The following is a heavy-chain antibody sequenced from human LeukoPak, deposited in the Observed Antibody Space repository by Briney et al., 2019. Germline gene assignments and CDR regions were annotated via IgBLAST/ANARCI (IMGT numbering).Heavy chain of an antibody. J-gene: IGHJ5*02. CDR3: AKSPYNDYVYWFDP. CDR1: GFTFSSYG. CDR2: ISYDGSNK. V-gene: IGHV3-30*18. Sequence: GRSLRLSCAASGFTFSSYGMHWVRQAPGKGLEWVAVISYDGSNKYYADSVKGRFTISRDNSKNTLYLQMNSLRAEDTAVFYCAKSPYNDYVYWFDPWGQGTLVTVSS. D-gene: IGHD4-17*01.